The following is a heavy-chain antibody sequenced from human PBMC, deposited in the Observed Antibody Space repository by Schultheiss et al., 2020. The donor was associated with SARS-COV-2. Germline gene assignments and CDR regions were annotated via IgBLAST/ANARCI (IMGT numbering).Heavy chain of an antibody. V-gene: IGHV3-30*04. Sequence: GGSLRLSCAASGFTFSTYAMHWVRQAPGKGLEWVTVISFDGNNKYYADSVKGRFTISRDNSKNTLYLQMNSLRAEDTAVYYCAIRPGSMWGQGTLVTVSS. CDR1: GFTFSTYA. CDR3: AIRPGSM. D-gene: IGHD3-10*01. J-gene: IGHJ4*02. CDR2: ISFDGNNK.